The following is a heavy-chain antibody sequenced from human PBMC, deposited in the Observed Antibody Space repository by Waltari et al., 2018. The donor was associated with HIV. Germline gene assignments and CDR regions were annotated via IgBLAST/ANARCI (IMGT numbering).Heavy chain of an antibody. CDR1: GFTSSSYD. CDR3: AKGASGWSPGY. J-gene: IGHJ4*02. D-gene: IGHD6-19*01. V-gene: IGHV3-30*18. Sequence: QVQLVESGGGVVQPGRSLRLSCAASGFTSSSYDMHWVRQAPGKGLEWVAVISYYGDNKYYADSVKGRFTISRDNSKNTLYLQMNSLRTEDTAVYYCAKGASGWSPGYWGQGTLVTVSS. CDR2: ISYYGDNK.